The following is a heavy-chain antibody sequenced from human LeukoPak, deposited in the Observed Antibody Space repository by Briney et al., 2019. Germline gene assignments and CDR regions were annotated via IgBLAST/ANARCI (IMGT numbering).Heavy chain of an antibody. D-gene: IGHD3-10*01. V-gene: IGHV4-30-4*07. J-gene: IGHJ4*02. Sequence: PSETLSLTCAVSGGSISSGGYSWSWIRQPPGKGLEWIGYIYYSGSTYYNPSLKSRVTISVDTSKNQSSLKLSSVTAADTAVYYCARVGRRGVTKYYFDYWGQGTLVTVSS. CDR1: GGSISSGGYS. CDR3: ARVGRRGVTKYYFDY. CDR2: IYYSGST.